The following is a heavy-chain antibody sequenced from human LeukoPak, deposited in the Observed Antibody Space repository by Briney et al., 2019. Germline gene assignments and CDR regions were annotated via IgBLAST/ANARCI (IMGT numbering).Heavy chain of an antibody. D-gene: IGHD1-20*01. CDR3: AKVYNWNVGEAFDI. Sequence: GGSLRLSCAASGFTFSSYAMSWVRQAPGKGLEWVSAISGSGGSTYYADSVKGRFTISKDNSKNTLYLQMNSLRAEDTAISYCAKVYNWNVGEAFDIWGQGTMVTVSS. V-gene: IGHV3-23*01. CDR2: ISGSGGST. CDR1: GFTFSSYA. J-gene: IGHJ3*02.